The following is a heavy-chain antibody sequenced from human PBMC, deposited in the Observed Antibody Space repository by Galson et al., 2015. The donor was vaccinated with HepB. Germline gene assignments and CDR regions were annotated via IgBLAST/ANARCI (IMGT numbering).Heavy chain of an antibody. CDR1: GGTFSSSP. J-gene: IGHJ6*03. D-gene: IGHD6-13*01. Sequence: SVKVSCKASGGTFSSSPISWVRQAPGQGLEWMGGIIPIFGTPSYAQKFRGRVTITADESTSTAYMDLSTLRSEDTAVYYCAGTPNSGSSDRYNSYYYMDVWGTGTTVTVSS. V-gene: IGHV1-69*13. CDR3: AGTPNSGSSDRYNSYYYMDV. CDR2: IIPIFGTP.